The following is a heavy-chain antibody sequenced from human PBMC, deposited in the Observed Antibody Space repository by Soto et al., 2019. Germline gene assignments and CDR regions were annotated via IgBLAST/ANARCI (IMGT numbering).Heavy chain of an antibody. D-gene: IGHD3-3*01. CDR1: GFTFISYW. CDR2: IKQDGSEK. CDR3: ARFTQYYDFWSGYLGGYFDY. J-gene: IGHJ4*02. V-gene: IGHV3-7*01. Sequence: TGGSLRLSCAASGFTFISYWMSWVLQAPWKGLEWVANIKQDGSEKYYVDSVKGRFTISRDNAKNSLYLQMNSLRAEDTAVYYCARFTQYYDFWSGYLGGYFDYWGQGTLVTVSS.